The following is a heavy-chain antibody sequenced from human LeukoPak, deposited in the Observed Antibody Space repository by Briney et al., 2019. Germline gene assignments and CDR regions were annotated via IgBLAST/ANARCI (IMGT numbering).Heavy chain of an antibody. D-gene: IGHD6-19*01. CDR1: GFTFSSYA. J-gene: IGHJ4*02. CDR3: ARDYAWLANFDY. V-gene: IGHV3-30-3*01. CDR2: ISYDGSNK. Sequence: GGSLRLSCAASGFTFSSYAMHWVRQAPGKGLEWVAVISYDGSNKYYADSVKGRFTISRDNSKNTLYLQMNSLRAEDTAVYYCARDYAWLANFDYWGQGTLVTVSS.